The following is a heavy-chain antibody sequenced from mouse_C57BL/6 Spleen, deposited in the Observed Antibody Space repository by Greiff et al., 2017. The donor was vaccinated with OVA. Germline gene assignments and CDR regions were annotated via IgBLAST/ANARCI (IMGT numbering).Heavy chain of an antibody. Sequence: QVQLKQPGAELVMPGASVKLSCKASGYTFTSYWMHWVKQRPGQGLEWIGEIDPSDSYTNYNQKFKGKSTLTVDKSSSTAYMQLSSLTSEDSAVYYCARVTTVVYFDYWGQGTTLTVSS. CDR1: GYTFTSYW. CDR3: ARVTTVVYFDY. J-gene: IGHJ2*01. D-gene: IGHD1-1*01. CDR2: IDPSDSYT. V-gene: IGHV1-69*01.